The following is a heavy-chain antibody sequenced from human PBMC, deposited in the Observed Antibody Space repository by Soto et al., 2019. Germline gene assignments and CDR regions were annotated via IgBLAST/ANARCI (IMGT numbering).Heavy chain of an antibody. Sequence: GASVKVSCKASGGTFSSYTISWVRQAPGQGLEWMGRIIPILGIANYAQKFQGRVTMTTDTSTSTAYMELRSLRSDDTAVYYCARGNIAVAAPNWFDPWGQGTLVTVSS. D-gene: IGHD6-19*01. CDR1: GGTFSSYT. J-gene: IGHJ5*02. V-gene: IGHV1-69*02. CDR2: IIPILGIA. CDR3: ARGNIAVAAPNWFDP.